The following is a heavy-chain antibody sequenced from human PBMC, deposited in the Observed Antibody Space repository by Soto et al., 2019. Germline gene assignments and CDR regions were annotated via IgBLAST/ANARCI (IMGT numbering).Heavy chain of an antibody. CDR1: GYTFSKYY. D-gene: IGHD6-19*01. J-gene: IGHJ6*02. Sequence: GASVKVSCKASGYTFSKYYMHWVRQAPGQGLEWMGWINPNSGGTNIAQKFQGRVTMTRDTSISTAYMDLSRLRSDDTAVYYCAKVRYSSPMGYYYGMDVWGQGTTVTVSS. CDR2: INPNSGGT. CDR3: AKVRYSSPMGYYYGMDV. V-gene: IGHV1-2*02.